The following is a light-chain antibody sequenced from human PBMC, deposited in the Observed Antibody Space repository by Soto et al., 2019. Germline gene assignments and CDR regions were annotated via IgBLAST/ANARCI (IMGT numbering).Light chain of an antibody. CDR1: QSVGSG. CDR2: DAS. V-gene: IGKV3-11*01. Sequence: EIVMTHSPATLAVSPCERATLSFSASQSVGSGLAWYQQKPGQAPRLLTYDASNRATGIPARFSGSGSGTDFTLTISSLEPEDFAVYYCQQRSNWPPITFGQGTRLEIK. CDR3: QQRSNWPPIT. J-gene: IGKJ5*01.